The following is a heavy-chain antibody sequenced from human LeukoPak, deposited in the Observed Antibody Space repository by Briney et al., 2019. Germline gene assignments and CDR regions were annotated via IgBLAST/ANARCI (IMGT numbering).Heavy chain of an antibody. CDR1: GFTFSSYG. D-gene: IGHD4-23*01. CDR3: AKERADYGGFIDGMDV. J-gene: IGHJ6*02. Sequence: GGSLRLSCAASGFTFSSYGMHWVRQAPGKGLEWVAVISYDGSNKYYADSVKGRFTISRDNSKNTLYLQMNSLRAEDTAVYYCAKERADYGGFIDGMDVWGQGTTVTVSS. CDR2: ISYDGSNK. V-gene: IGHV3-30*18.